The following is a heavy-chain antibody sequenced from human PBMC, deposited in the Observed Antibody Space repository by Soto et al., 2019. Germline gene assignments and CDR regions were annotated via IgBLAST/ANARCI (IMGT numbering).Heavy chain of an antibody. CDR2: ISYDGKQT. Sequence: GGSLRLSCGAPGVTFKDYGMHWVRQAPGKGLEWVAVISYDGKQTYYADSVKGRFTISKDKSKRTLFLQMNSLRVDDTAVYYCARDGWGSNWYFDLWGRGTLVTVT. CDR1: GVTFKDYG. CDR3: ARDGWGSNWYFDL. J-gene: IGHJ2*01. D-gene: IGHD3-16*01. V-gene: IGHV3-30*03.